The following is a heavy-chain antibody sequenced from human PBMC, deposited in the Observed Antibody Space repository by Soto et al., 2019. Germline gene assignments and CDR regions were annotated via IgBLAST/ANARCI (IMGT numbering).Heavy chain of an antibody. V-gene: IGHV2-5*02. Sequence: SGPTLVQPTQTLTLTCTFSGFSLSTSGVGVGWIRQPPGKALEWLALIYWDDDKRYSPSLKSRLTITKDTSKNQVVLTMTNMDPVDTATYYCARLYCSGGSCYSYNWFDPWGQGTLVTVSS. CDR1: GFSLSTSGVG. J-gene: IGHJ5*02. CDR3: ARLYCSGGSCYSYNWFDP. CDR2: IYWDDDK. D-gene: IGHD2-15*01.